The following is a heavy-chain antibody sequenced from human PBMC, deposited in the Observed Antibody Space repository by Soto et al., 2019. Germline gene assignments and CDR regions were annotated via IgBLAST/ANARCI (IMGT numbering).Heavy chain of an antibody. J-gene: IGHJ4*02. CDR1: GGSFSGYY. CDR2: INHSGST. D-gene: IGHD3-3*01. CDR3: ARAIFGPYFDY. V-gene: IGHV4-34*01. Sequence: SETLSLTCAVYGGSFSGYYWSWIRQPPGKGLEWIGEINHSGSTNYNPSLKSRVTISVDTSKNQFSLKLSSVTAADTAVYYCARAIFGPYFDYWGQGTLVTVSS.